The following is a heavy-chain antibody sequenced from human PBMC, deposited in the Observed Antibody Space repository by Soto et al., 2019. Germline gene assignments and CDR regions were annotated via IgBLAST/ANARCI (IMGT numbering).Heavy chain of an antibody. V-gene: IGHV1-3*05. Sequence: QVQLVQSGAEEKKPGASVKVSCKASGYTFTSYAMHWVRQAPGQRLEWMGWINAGNGNTKYSQKFQGRVTITRDTSASTAYMDLSSLRSEDTAVYYCARAPHVRDTSIAARLYYWGQGTLVTVSS. CDR3: ARAPHVRDTSIAARLYY. D-gene: IGHD6-6*01. CDR1: GYTFTSYA. J-gene: IGHJ4*02. CDR2: INAGNGNT.